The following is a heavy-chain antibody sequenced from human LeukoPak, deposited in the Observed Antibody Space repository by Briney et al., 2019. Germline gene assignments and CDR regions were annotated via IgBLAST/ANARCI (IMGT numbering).Heavy chain of an antibody. J-gene: IGHJ4*02. CDR3: ARDYKYAFDN. Sequence: GSLRLSCAASGFTVSDYGMNWVRQAPGKGLEWISYIGIDSGNTNYADSVKGRFTISGDKAKNSLYLQMNSLRVEDTAVYYCARDYKYAFDNWGQGTLVTVSS. CDR1: GFTVSDYG. V-gene: IGHV3-48*01. CDR2: IGIDSGNT. D-gene: IGHD5-24*01.